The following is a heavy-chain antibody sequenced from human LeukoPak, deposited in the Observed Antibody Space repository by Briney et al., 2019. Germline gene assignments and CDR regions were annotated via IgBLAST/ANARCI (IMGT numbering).Heavy chain of an antibody. CDR2: IYYSGST. J-gene: IGHJ2*01. Sequence: SETLSLTCTVSGGSISSSSYYWGWIRQPPGKGLEWIGYIYYSGSTYYNPSLKSRVTISVDTSKNQFSPKLSSVTAADTAVYYCARGPADSSGYYPSRYFDLWGRGTLVTVSS. V-gene: IGHV4-31*03. CDR3: ARGPADSSGYYPSRYFDL. D-gene: IGHD3-22*01. CDR1: GGSISSSSYY.